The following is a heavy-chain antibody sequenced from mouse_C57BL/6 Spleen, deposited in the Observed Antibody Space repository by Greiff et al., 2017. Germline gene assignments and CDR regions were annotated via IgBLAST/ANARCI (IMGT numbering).Heavy chain of an antibody. CDR2: INPSNGGT. V-gene: IGHV1-53*01. Sequence: QVQLQQPGTELVKPGASVKLSCKASGYTFTSYWMHWVKQRPGQGLEWIGNINPSNGGTTYNEKFNSKATRTVHKSSSNDYRQRSSLTSEDSAVYYCARGDYSNYLAWFAYWGQGTLVTVSA. J-gene: IGHJ3*01. CDR3: ARGDYSNYLAWFAY. D-gene: IGHD2-5*01. CDR1: GYTFTSYW.